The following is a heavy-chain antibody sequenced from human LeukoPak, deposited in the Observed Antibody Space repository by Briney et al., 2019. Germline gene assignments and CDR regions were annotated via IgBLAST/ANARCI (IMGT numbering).Heavy chain of an antibody. CDR1: GGSFSGYY. CDR3: ARVHRHTVTTDYYYYMDV. D-gene: IGHD4-17*01. Sequence: PSETLSFTCAVYGGSFSGYYWSWIRQPPGKGLEWIGEINHSGSTNYNPSLKSRVTISVDTSKNQFSLKLSSVTAADTAVYYCARVHRHTVTTDYYYYMDVWGKGTTVTVSS. CDR2: INHSGST. J-gene: IGHJ6*03. V-gene: IGHV4-34*01.